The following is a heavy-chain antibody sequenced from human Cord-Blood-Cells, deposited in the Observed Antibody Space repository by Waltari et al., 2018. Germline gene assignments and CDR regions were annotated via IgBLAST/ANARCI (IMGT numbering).Heavy chain of an antibody. CDR1: GFTFSSYW. CDR3: ARARLGSSSLLNNWFDP. CDR2: INSDGSST. J-gene: IGHJ5*02. V-gene: IGHV3-74*01. Sequence: EVQLVEYGGGLDQPGGSLSLSCAAPGFTFSSYWRHWARQAPGKGLVWVSRINSDGSSTSYADSVKGRFTISRDNAKNTLYLQMNSLRAEDTAVYYCARARLGSSSLLNNWFDPWGQGTLVTVSS. D-gene: IGHD6-6*01.